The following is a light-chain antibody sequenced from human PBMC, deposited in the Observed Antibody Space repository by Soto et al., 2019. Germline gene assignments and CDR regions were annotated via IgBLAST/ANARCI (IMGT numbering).Light chain of an antibody. Sequence: DIRMTQSPASLSASVGDTVTVTCRASQGISNYLAWYQQKPGRVPKLLIYATSNLDSGVPSRFSGSGSGTDITLTITRLQHEDVVTYYCQHYKGPSTFGQGTRLEI. CDR1: QGISNY. CDR3: QHYKGPST. J-gene: IGKJ5*01. V-gene: IGKV1-27*01. CDR2: ATS.